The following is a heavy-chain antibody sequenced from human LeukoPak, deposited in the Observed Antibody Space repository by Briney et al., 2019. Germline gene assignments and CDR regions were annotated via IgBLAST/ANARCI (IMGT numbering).Heavy chain of an antibody. CDR2: IYYSGST. CDR3: ARADFWSGYRPYYYGMDV. J-gene: IGHJ6*02. Sequence: SETLSVTCTVSGGSISSGGYYWSWIRQHPGKGLEWIGYIYYSGSTYYNPSLKSRVTISVDTSKNQFSLKLSSVTAADTAVYYCARADFWSGYRPYYYGMDVWGQGTTVTVSS. CDR1: GGSISSGGYY. D-gene: IGHD3-3*01. V-gene: IGHV4-31*03.